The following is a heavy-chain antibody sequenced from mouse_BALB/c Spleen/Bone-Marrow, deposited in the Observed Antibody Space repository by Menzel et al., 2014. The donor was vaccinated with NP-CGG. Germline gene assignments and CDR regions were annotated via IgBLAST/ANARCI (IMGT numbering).Heavy chain of an antibody. CDR3: ARWGKGYFDV. D-gene: IGHD1-3*01. CDR2: INPGNGRT. J-gene: IGHJ1*01. CDR1: GYNFISYW. Sequence: VQLQQSGAELVKPGASVKLSCKASGYNFISYWIHWVKQRPGQGLEWIGEINPGNGRTNYNEKFKNKATLTIDKSSSTAYMQLSRVTSEDSAVYYCARWGKGYFDVWGAGTTVTVSS. V-gene: IGHV1S81*02.